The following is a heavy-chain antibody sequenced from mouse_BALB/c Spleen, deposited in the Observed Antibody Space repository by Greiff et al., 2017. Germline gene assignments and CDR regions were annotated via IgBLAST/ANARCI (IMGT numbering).Heavy chain of an antibody. J-gene: IGHJ4*01. CDR1: GFTFSSYA. CDR2: ISSGGSYT. CDR3: ARVYGPYAMDY. V-gene: IGHV5-9-4*01. D-gene: IGHD1-2*01. Sequence: DVMLVESGGGLVKPGGSLKLSCAASGFTFSSYAMSWVRQSPEKRLEWVAEISSGGSYTYYPDTVTGRFTISRDNAKNTLYLEMSSLRSEDTAMYYCARVYGPYAMDYWGQGTSVTVSS.